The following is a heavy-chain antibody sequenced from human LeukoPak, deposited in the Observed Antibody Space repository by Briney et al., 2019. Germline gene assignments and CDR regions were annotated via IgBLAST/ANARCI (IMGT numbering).Heavy chain of an antibody. CDR3: ARALNDFWNNYFDY. V-gene: IGHV3-66*01. Sequence: GGSLRLSCAASGFTVSSNYMSWVRQAPGKGLEWVSVIYSGGTGSTYYADPVKGRFTISRDNSKNTLYLQMNSLRAEDTAVYYCARALNDFWNNYFDYWGQGTLVTVSS. J-gene: IGHJ4*02. CDR1: GFTVSSNY. CDR2: IYSGGTGST. D-gene: IGHD3-3*01.